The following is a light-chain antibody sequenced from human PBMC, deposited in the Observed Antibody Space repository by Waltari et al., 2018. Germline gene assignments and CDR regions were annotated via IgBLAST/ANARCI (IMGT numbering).Light chain of an antibody. CDR1: SSDVGNYNH. V-gene: IGLV2-18*02. Sequence: QSALTQPPSVSGSPGQSVTISCTGPSSDVGNYNHVSWYQQSPGTAPKLIIYEVTNPPSGVPDRFSGSQSGNTASLTISGLQAEDESDYYCSSSTSSITWVFGGGPKLTVL. CDR3: SSSTSSITWV. J-gene: IGLJ3*02. CDR2: EVT.